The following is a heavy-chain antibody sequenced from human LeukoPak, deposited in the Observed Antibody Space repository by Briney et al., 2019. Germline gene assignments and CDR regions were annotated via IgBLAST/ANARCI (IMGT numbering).Heavy chain of an antibody. V-gene: IGHV4-39*07. CDR3: ARERTVTTPGDAFDI. J-gene: IGHJ3*02. Sequence: SETLSLTCTVSGGSISSSSYYWGWIRQPPGKGLEWIGSIYYSGSTYYNPSLKSRVTISVDTSKNQFSLKLSSVTAADTAVYYCARERTVTTPGDAFDIWGQGTMVTVSS. CDR2: IYYSGST. CDR1: GGSISSSSYY. D-gene: IGHD4-17*01.